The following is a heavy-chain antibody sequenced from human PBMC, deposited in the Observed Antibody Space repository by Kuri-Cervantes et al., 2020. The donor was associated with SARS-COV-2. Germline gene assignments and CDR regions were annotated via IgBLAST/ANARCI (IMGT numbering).Heavy chain of an antibody. D-gene: IGHD3-10*01. J-gene: IGHJ4*02. CDR2: IIPIFGTA. CDR3: HVYGSGSYYNWLDY. Sequence: SVKVSCKGSGYSFTSYWISWVRQAPGQGLEWMGGIIPIFGTANYAQKFQGRVTITADESTSTAYMELSSLRSEDTAVYYCHVYGSGSYYNWLDYWGQGTLVTVSS. V-gene: IGHV1-69*13. CDR1: GYSFTSYW.